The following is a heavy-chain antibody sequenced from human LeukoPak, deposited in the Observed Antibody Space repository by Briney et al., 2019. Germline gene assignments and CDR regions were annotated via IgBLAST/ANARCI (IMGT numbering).Heavy chain of an antibody. CDR3: ARERQRRGYSYGTVS. CDR1: GGSFSGYY. CDR2: INHSGST. D-gene: IGHD5-18*01. J-gene: IGHJ5*02. Sequence: SETLSLTCAVYGGSFSGYYWSWIRQPPGKGLEWIGEINHSGSTNYNPSLKSRVTISVDTSKNQFSLKLSSVTAADTAVYYCARERQRRGYSYGTVSWGQGTLVTVSS. V-gene: IGHV4-34*01.